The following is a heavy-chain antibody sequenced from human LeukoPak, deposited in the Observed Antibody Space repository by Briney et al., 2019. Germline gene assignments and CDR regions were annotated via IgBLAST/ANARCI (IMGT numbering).Heavy chain of an antibody. V-gene: IGHV3-30*02. D-gene: IGHD2-15*01. CDR3: AKDVSATRGMDV. CDR2: IRYDGSDQ. Sequence: GGSLRLSCVASEFTFSSYGMHWVRQAAGKGLEWVAYIRYDGSDQYYEDSVKGRFTISRDNSKNTLNLQMNSLRAEDTAVYYCAKDVSATRGMDVWGKGTTVTVSS. J-gene: IGHJ6*04. CDR1: EFTFSSYG.